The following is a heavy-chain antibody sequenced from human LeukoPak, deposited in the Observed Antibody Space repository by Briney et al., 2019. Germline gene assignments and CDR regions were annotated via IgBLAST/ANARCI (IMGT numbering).Heavy chain of an antibody. CDR2: INSDGSST. J-gene: IGHJ6*02. D-gene: IGHD2-2*01. CDR1: GFTFSSYW. V-gene: IGHV3-74*01. CDR3: AREGIDIVVVPAAMLYYYYGMDV. Sequence: PGGSLRLSCAASGFTFSSYWMHWVRHAPGKGLVWVSRINSDGSSTSYADSVKGRFTISRDNAKNTLYLQMNSLRAEDTAVYYCAREGIDIVVVPAAMLYYYYGMDVWGQGTTVTVSS.